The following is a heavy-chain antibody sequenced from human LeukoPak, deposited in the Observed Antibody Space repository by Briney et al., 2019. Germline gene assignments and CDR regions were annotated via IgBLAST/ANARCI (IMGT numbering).Heavy chain of an antibody. J-gene: IGHJ3*02. CDR3: ATELIRREHDGFDI. V-gene: IGHV3-30*03. CDR1: GFTFSSYG. D-gene: IGHD2-15*01. CDR2: ILKDVNRK. Sequence: GGSLRLSCAASGFTFSSYGMHRVRQAPGKGLEWVAVILKDVNRKYYADSVKGRLSISRDNSKNTLYLEMNSLRGDDTAVYYCATELIRREHDGFDIWGQGTMVTVSS.